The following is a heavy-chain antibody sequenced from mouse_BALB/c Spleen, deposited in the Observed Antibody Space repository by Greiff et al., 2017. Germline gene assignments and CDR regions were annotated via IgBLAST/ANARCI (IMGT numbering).Heavy chain of an antibody. V-gene: IGHV2-9-2*01. Sequence: QVQLQQSGPGLVAPSQSLSITSTVSGFSLTSYDISWIRQPPGKGLEWLGVIWTGGGTNYNSAFMSRLSISKDNSKSQVFLKMNSLQTDDTAIYYCVREAYYYAMDYWGQGTSVTVSS. CDR1: GFSLTSYD. CDR2: IWTGGGT. J-gene: IGHJ4*01. CDR3: VREAYYYAMDY.